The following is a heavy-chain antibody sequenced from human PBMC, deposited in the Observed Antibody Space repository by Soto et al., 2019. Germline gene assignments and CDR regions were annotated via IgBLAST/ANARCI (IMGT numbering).Heavy chain of an antibody. CDR2: INHSGST. J-gene: IGHJ6*02. Sequence: PSETLSLTCVVYGGSFSGYYWSWIRQPPGKGLEWIGEINHSGSTNYNPSLKSRVTISVDTSKNQFSLKLSSVTAADTAVYYCAGERRLWFGLYYYYYGMDVWGQGTTVTVSS. D-gene: IGHD3-10*01. CDR1: GGSFSGYY. CDR3: AGERRLWFGLYYYYYGMDV. V-gene: IGHV4-34*01.